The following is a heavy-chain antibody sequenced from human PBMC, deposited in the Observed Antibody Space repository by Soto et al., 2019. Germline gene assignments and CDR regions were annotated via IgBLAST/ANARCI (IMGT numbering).Heavy chain of an antibody. CDR2: ISGSGGST. J-gene: IGHJ6*02. CDR1: GFTFSSYA. Sequence: PGGSLRLSCAASGFTFSSYAMSWVRQAPGKGLEWVSAISGSGGSTYYADSVKGRFTISRDNSKNTLYLQMNSLRAEDTAVYYCANNFYGSGSYYNNPGRMDVWGQGTTVTVSS. CDR3: ANNFYGSGSYYNNPGRMDV. D-gene: IGHD3-10*01. V-gene: IGHV3-23*01.